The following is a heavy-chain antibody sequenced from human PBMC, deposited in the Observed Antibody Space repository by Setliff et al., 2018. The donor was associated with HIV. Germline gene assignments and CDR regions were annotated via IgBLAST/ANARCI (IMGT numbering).Heavy chain of an antibody. D-gene: IGHD6-6*01. CDR1: GGTFSSYG. CDR2: VIPIFGTA. V-gene: IGHV1-69*13. J-gene: IGHJ2*01. CDR3: AKESTIAARPARYFDL. Sequence: RASVKVSCKASGGTFSSYGISWVRQAPGQGLEWMGGVIPIFGTANYAQKFQGRVTITADESTSTVYMDLSSLGSEDTAMYYCAKESTIAARPARYFDLRGRGTLVTVSS.